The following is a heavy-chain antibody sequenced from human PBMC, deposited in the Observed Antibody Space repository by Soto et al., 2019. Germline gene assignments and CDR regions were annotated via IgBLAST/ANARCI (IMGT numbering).Heavy chain of an antibody. D-gene: IGHD3-9*01. J-gene: IGHJ4*02. CDR1: GYTFTSYY. CDR3: ARDGGTCILTAYCFFDY. Sequence: QVQLVQSGAEVKKPGASVKVYCKASGYTFTSYYMHWVRQAPGQGLEWMGIINPSGGSTSYAQKFQRRGTMTMDTSTSTVYMELSSLRSEDTAVYYCARDGGTCILTAYCFFDYRGQGTLVTVSS. CDR2: INPSGGST. V-gene: IGHV1-46*01.